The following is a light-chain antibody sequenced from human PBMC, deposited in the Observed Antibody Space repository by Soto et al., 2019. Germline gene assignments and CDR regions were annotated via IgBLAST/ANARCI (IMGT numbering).Light chain of an antibody. CDR1: SSDFGGYTY. CDR2: DVS. CDR3: SSYATSSTLDVV. J-gene: IGLJ2*01. V-gene: IGLV2-14*01. Sequence: QSALTQPASVSGSPGQSITISCTGTSSDFGGYTYVSWYQQHPGKAPKLIIYDVSNRPSGVSYRFSGSESGNTASLTISGLHAEDEADYYCSSYATSSTLDVVFGGGTKLTVL.